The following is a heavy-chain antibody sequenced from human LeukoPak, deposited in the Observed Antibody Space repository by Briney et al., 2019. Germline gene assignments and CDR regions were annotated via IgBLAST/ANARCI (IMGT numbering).Heavy chain of an antibody. V-gene: IGHV1-2*02. CDR2: INPNSDFT. CDR1: GYTFTGYY. D-gene: IGHD1-1*01. J-gene: IGHJ4*02. Sequence: ASVKVSCKASGYTFTGYYMHWVRQVPRQRLEWMGWINPNSDFTNFAQNFQGRVTMTSDTSISTAYMELSRLRSDDTAIYYCASALRTGDNYFDYWGQGTLVTVSS. CDR3: ASALRTGDNYFDY.